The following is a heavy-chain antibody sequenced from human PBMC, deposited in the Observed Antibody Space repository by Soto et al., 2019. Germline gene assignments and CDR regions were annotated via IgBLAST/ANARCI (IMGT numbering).Heavy chain of an antibody. CDR2: IIPILGIA. D-gene: IGHD3-10*01. J-gene: IGHJ4*02. Sequence: QVQLVQSGAEVKKPGSSVKVSCKASGGTFSSYTISWVRQAPGQGLEWMGRIIPILGIANYAQKFQGRVTITADKPPSTADMERSSLRSEDTAVYYSASPAMVQGVPVHPFDYWVQGTLVTVSS. CDR3: ASPAMVQGVPVHPFDY. V-gene: IGHV1-69*02. CDR1: GGTFSSYT.